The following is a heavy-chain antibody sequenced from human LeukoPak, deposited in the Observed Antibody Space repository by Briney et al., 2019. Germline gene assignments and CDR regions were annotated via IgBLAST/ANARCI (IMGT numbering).Heavy chain of an antibody. J-gene: IGHJ4*02. V-gene: IGHV3-23*01. CDR2: ISNSDDIT. D-gene: IGHD4-17*01. Sequence: TGGSLRLSCAASGFTFSNYVMSWVRQAPGKGLEWVSGISNSDDITYYADSVKGRFTISRDNSKNTLYLQMNSLRADDTAVYYCAKEEDYGDYDGFGYWGQGTLVTVSS. CDR1: GFTFSNYV. CDR3: AKEEDYGDYDGFGY.